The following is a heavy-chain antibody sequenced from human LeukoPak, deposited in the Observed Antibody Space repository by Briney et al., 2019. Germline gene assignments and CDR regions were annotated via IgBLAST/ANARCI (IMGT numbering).Heavy chain of an antibody. CDR3: VRDNSRGQSLGVIY. Sequence: LGGSLRLSCAASGFTFSTYNMNWGRQAPGKGLEWISYINADSSTIQYADSVRGRFTTSRDNAKNSLYLQMNSLRAEDTAVYYCVRDNSRGQSLGVIYWGQGSLVTVSS. CDR1: GFTFSTYN. J-gene: IGHJ4*02. CDR2: INADSSTI. V-gene: IGHV3-48*01. D-gene: IGHD3-22*01.